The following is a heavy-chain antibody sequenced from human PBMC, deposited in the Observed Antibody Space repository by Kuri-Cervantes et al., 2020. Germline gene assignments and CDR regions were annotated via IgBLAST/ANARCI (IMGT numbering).Heavy chain of an antibody. J-gene: IGHJ6*03. D-gene: IGHD6-13*01. V-gene: IGHV4-59*01. Sequence: SETLSLTCTVSGGPISSYYWSWIRQPPGKGLEWIGYIYYSGSTNYNPSLKSRVTISVDTSKNQFSLKLSSVTAADTAVYYCARGVTTGYSSSWYQAHYYYYMDVWGKGTTVTVSS. CDR1: GGPISSYY. CDR3: ARGVTTGYSSSWYQAHYYYYMDV. CDR2: IYYSGST.